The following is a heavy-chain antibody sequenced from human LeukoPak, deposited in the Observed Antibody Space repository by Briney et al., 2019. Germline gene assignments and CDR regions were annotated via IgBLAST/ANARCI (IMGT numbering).Heavy chain of an antibody. D-gene: IGHD3-3*01. CDR3: ARSRWTGPLFLERLLFAFDI. CDR1: GFTFSYYG. CDR2: ISSSSSYI. Sequence: PGGSLRLSCAASGFTFSYYGMHWVRQAPGKGLEWVSSISSSSSYIYYADSVKGRFTISRDNAKNSLYLQMNSLRAEDTAVYYCARSRWTGPLFLERLLFAFDIWGQGTMVTVSS. J-gene: IGHJ3*02. V-gene: IGHV3-21*01.